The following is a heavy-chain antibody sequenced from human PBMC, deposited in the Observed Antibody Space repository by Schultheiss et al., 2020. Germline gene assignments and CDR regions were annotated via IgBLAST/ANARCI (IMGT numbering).Heavy chain of an antibody. D-gene: IGHD6-19*01. Sequence: LTCTVSGDSVSSNNWWTWVRQPPGKGLEYVSAISSNGGSTYYADSVKGRFTISRDNSKNTLYLQMNSLRAEDTAVYYCASQARYSSGWYYFDYWGQGTLVT. CDR1: GDSVSSNN. J-gene: IGHJ4*02. CDR3: ASQARYSSGWYYFDY. V-gene: IGHV3-64*04. CDR2: ISSNGGST.